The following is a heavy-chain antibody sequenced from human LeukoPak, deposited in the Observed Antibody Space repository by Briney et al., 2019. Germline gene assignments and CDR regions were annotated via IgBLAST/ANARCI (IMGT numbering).Heavy chain of an antibody. Sequence: SETLSLTCTVSGGSISSSSYYWGRIRQPPGKGLEWIGSIYYSGSTYYNPSLKSRVTISVDTSKNQFSLKLSSVTAADTAVYYCARLFAVDNENWFDPWGQGTLVTVSS. CDR2: IYYSGST. D-gene: IGHD2-21*01. J-gene: IGHJ5*02. CDR3: ARLFAVDNENWFDP. CDR1: GGSISSSSYY. V-gene: IGHV4-39*01.